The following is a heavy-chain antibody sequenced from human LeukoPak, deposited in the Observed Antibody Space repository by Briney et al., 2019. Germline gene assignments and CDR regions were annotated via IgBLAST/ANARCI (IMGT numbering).Heavy chain of an antibody. J-gene: IGHJ4*02. Sequence: SETLSLTCTVSGYSISSGYYWGWIRQPPGKGLEWIGSIYHSGSTYYNPSLKSRVTISVDTSKKQFSLKLSSVTAADTAVYYCATMVRGTHMYYFDYWGQGTLVTVSS. CDR3: ATMVRGTHMYYFDY. D-gene: IGHD3-10*01. CDR1: GYSISSGYY. CDR2: IYHSGST. V-gene: IGHV4-38-2*02.